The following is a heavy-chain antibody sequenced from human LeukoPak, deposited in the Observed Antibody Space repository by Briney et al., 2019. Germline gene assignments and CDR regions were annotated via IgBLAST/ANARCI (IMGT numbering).Heavy chain of an antibody. D-gene: IGHD3-22*01. CDR2: IYHSGST. CDR1: GYSISSGYY. CDR3: ARTSGYGSFDY. V-gene: IGHV4-38-2*01. J-gene: IGHJ4*02. Sequence: PSETLSLTCAVSGYSISSGYYWGWIRQPPGKGLEWIGSIYHSGSTYYNPSLKSRVTISVDTSKNQFSLKLSSVTAADTAVYYCARTSGYGSFDYWGQGTLVTVSS.